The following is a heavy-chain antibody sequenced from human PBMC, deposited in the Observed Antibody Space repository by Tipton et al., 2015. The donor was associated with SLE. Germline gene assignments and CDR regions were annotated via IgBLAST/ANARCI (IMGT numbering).Heavy chain of an antibody. Sequence: TLSLTCTVSGGSISSHYWSWIRQPPGKGLEWIGSIYSSGSTYYNPSLKSRVTISVDTSKNQFSLKLSSVTAADTAVYYCARLGVVVTAIDYWGQGTLVTVSS. D-gene: IGHD2-21*02. J-gene: IGHJ4*02. CDR1: GGSISSHY. V-gene: IGHV4-39*01. CDR3: ARLGVVVTAIDY. CDR2: IYSSGST.